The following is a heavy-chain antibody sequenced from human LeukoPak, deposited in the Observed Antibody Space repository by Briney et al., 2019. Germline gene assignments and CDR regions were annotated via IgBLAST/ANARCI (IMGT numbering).Heavy chain of an antibody. Sequence: ASVNVSCKSSGGTFSSYAISWVRQAPGQGLEWMGGIIPIFGTANYAQKFQGRVTITADKSTSTAYMELSSLRSEDTAVYYCARDSRHYSSSWSNWFDPWGKGTLVTVSS. CDR2: IIPIFGTA. V-gene: IGHV1-69*06. D-gene: IGHD6-13*01. J-gene: IGHJ5*02. CDR1: GGTFSSYA. CDR3: ARDSRHYSSSWSNWFDP.